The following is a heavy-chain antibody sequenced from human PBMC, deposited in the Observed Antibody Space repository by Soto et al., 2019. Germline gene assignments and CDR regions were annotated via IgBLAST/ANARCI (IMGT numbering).Heavy chain of an antibody. V-gene: IGHV4-31*03. D-gene: IGHD3-10*01. CDR1: GDSISSGNYY. J-gene: IGHJ3*02. CDR3: ARVWGGAFDI. CDR2: IYYSGTT. Sequence: SETLSLTCTVSGDSISSGNYYWSWIRQHPERGLEWIGYIYYSGTTYYNPSLESRVSISADTSENQFFLKVNSVTVADTAVYYCARVWGGAFDIWGQGTMVTVSS.